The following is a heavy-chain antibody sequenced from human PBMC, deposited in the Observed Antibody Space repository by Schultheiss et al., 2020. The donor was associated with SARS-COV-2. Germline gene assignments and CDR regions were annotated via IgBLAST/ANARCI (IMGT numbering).Heavy chain of an antibody. J-gene: IGHJ5*02. Sequence: GGSLRLSCAASGFTFSSYAMSWVRQAPGKGLEWVSAISGSGGSTYYADSVKGRFTISRDNSKNTLYLQMNSLRAEDTAVYYCAKDRDIVVVVAATHGAYNWFDPWGQGTLVTVSS. CDR1: GFTFSSYA. V-gene: IGHV3-23*01. D-gene: IGHD2-15*01. CDR3: AKDRDIVVVVAATHGAYNWFDP. CDR2: ISGSGGST.